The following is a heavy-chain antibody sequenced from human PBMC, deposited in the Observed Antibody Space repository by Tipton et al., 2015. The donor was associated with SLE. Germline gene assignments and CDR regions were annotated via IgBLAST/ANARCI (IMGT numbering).Heavy chain of an antibody. Sequence: SLRLSCAASGFTFSDYWMHWVRQAPGKGLEWVSRTNTDGTTTNYADSVKGRFTISRDNSKNTLSLQMNSLRAEDTAIYSCTKDAFPRNGIWDAFDVWGQGTMVTVSS. V-gene: IGHV3-74*01. J-gene: IGHJ3*01. CDR1: GFTFSDYW. CDR3: TKDAFPRNGIWDAFDV. CDR2: TNTDGTTT. D-gene: IGHD5-24*01.